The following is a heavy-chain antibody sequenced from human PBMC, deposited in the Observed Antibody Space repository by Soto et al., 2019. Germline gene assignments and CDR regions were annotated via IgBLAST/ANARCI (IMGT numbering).Heavy chain of an antibody. V-gene: IGHV3-30-3*01. D-gene: IGHD4-17*01. CDR3: ARAQDYGDYHNYYYGMDV. Sequence: QVQLVESGGGVVQPGRSLRLSCAASGFTFSSYAMHWVRQAPGKGLEWVAVISYDGIKKDYADSVKGRFSISRDSSKNPLYLQMNSLRAEDTAVYYCARAQDYGDYHNYYYGMDVWGQGTTVTVSS. J-gene: IGHJ6*02. CDR2: ISYDGIKK. CDR1: GFTFSSYA.